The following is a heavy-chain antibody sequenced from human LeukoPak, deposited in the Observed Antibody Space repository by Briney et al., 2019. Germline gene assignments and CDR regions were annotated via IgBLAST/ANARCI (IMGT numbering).Heavy chain of an antibody. V-gene: IGHV3-53*01. CDR1: GFIVSSDY. CDR3: AKEEGSGWYNWFDP. D-gene: IGHD6-19*01. J-gene: IGHJ5*02. CDR2: IYSGGST. Sequence: GGSLRLSCAVSGFIVSSDYMSWVRQAPGKGLEWVSTIYSGGSTYYADSVKGRFTISRDNSKNTLYLQMNSLRAEDTAVYYCAKEEGSGWYNWFDPWGQGTLVTVSS.